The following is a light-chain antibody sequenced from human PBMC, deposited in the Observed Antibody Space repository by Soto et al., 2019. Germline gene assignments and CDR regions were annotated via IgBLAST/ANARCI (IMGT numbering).Light chain of an antibody. CDR2: GAS. J-gene: IGKJ4*01. CDR1: QSVSSSY. CDR3: QYYCHSLPVT. Sequence: EIMLTQSPGTLSLSPGERATLSCRASQSVSSSYLTWYQQKGGQAPRLLIYGASSRATGTPDRFSGSGSGTDFTLTISRLEPEDFVVYYCQYYCHSLPVTFGGVTKVDIK. V-gene: IGKV3-20*01.